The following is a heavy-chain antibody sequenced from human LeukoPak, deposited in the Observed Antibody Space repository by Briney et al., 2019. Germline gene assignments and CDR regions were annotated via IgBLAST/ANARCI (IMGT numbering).Heavy chain of an antibody. Sequence: SQTLSLTCAVSGGSISSGGYSWSWIRQPPGKGLEWIGEINHSGSTNYNPSLKSRVTISVDTSKNQFSLKLSSVTAADTAVCYCARGYLRGYSYGFPGGYYFDYWGQGTLVTVSS. D-gene: IGHD5-18*01. J-gene: IGHJ4*02. CDR2: INHSGST. CDR1: GGSISSGGYS. CDR3: ARGYLRGYSYGFPGGYYFDY. V-gene: IGHV4-30-2*01.